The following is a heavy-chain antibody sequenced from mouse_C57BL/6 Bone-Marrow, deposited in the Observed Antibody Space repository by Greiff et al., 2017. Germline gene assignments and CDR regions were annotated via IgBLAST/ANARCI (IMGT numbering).Heavy chain of an antibody. D-gene: IGHD2-1*01. V-gene: IGHV1-53*01. Sequence: VKLQQPGTELVKPGASVKLSCKASGYTFTSYWMHWVKQRPGQGLEWIGNINPSNGGTNYNEKFKSKATLTVDKSSSTAYMQLSSLTSEDSAVYYCARGDGNYAGYYFDYWGQGTTLTVSS. CDR3: ARGDGNYAGYYFDY. J-gene: IGHJ2*01. CDR2: INPSNGGT. CDR1: GYTFTSYW.